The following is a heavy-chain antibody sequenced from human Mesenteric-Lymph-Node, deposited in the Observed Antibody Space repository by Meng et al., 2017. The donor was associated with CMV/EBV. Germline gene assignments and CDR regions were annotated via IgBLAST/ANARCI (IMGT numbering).Heavy chain of an antibody. D-gene: IGHD4-11*01. V-gene: IGHV4-31*02. J-gene: IGHJ4*02. CDR3: ARALDYSNPRGFDY. CDR1: GGSISSGGYY. Sequence: SGGSISSGGYYWGWIRQHPGKGLEWIGYIYYSGSIYYNPSLKSRVTISVDTSKNQFSLKLSSVTAADTAVYYCARALDYSNPRGFDYWGQGTLVTVSS. CDR2: IYYSGSI.